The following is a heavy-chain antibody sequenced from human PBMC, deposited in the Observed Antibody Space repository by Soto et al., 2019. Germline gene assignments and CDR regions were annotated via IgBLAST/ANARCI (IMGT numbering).Heavy chain of an antibody. D-gene: IGHD3-3*01. Sequence: LGESLKISCKGSGYSFTSYWIGRVRQMPGKGLEWMGIIYPGDSDTRYSPSFQGHVTISADNSISTAYLQWSSLKASDTAMYYCARTRLTIFGVIHMDVRGQRTTFAVSS. CDR2: IYPGDSDT. J-gene: IGHJ6*02. CDR3: ARTRLTIFGVIHMDV. V-gene: IGHV5-51*01. CDR1: GYSFTSYW.